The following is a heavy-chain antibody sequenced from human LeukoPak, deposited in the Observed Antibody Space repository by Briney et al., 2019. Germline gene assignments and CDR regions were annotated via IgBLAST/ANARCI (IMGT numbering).Heavy chain of an antibody. Sequence: ASVKVSCKASGYTFTDYYLHWVRQAPGQGLEWMGLINPDSGGANYAQNFQGRVTMSGDTSIGTAYMELSSLRSDDTAVYYCARDHGRSSSAWPAGYWGQGTLVTVSS. J-gene: IGHJ4*02. CDR2: INPDSGGA. V-gene: IGHV1-2*02. D-gene: IGHD6-19*01. CDR1: GYTFTDYY. CDR3: ARDHGRSSSAWPAGY.